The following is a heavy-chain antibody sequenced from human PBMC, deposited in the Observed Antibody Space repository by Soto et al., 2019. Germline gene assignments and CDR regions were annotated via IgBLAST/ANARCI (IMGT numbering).Heavy chain of an antibody. J-gene: IGHJ4*02. CDR2: IYYSGTT. V-gene: IGHV4-39*01. CDR3: ARQFSVACSDY. CDR1: GDSITGNSYF. D-gene: IGHD2-15*01. Sequence: SETLSLTCTVSGDSITGNSYFWAWIRQPPGKGLEWIGSIYYSGTTYYNPSLKSRVTISVDRSKNQFSLKLSSVTAADTAVYYCARQFSVACSDYWRQGALFT.